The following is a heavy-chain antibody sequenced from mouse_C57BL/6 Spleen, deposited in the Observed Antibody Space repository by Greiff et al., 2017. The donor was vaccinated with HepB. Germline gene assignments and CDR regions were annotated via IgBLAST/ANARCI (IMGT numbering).Heavy chain of an antibody. V-gene: IGHV1-15*01. CDR2: IDPETGGT. Sequence: QVQLKQSGAELVRPGASVTLSCKASGYTFTDYEMHWVKQTPVHGLEWIGAIDPETGGTAYNQKFKGKAILTADKSSSTAYMELRSLTSEDSAVYYCTRAPYYGSSYDFDYWGQGTTLTVSS. J-gene: IGHJ2*01. CDR1: GYTFTDYE. D-gene: IGHD1-1*01. CDR3: TRAPYYGSSYDFDY.